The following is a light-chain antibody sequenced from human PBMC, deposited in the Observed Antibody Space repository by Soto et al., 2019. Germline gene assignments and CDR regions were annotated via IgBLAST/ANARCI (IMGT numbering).Light chain of an antibody. CDR1: QSISDT. CDR2: GAS. J-gene: IGKJ4*01. CDR3: QQYNNWPLA. Sequence: EIVMTQSPATLSVSPGGRATLSCRASQSISDTLAWYQQKPGQAPSLLIYGASTRATGIPARFSGSGSGTEFTLIISSLQSEDFAVYYCQQYNNWPLAFGGGTKVDIK. V-gene: IGKV3-15*01.